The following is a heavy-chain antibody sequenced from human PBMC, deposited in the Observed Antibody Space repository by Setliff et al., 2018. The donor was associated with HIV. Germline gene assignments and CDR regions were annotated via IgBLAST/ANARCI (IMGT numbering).Heavy chain of an antibody. CDR3: ARGHYSSSSG. CDR2: ISRNSGSI. V-gene: IGHV3-9*01. CDR1: GFTFDDYA. J-gene: IGHJ4*02. Sequence: GGSLRLSCAASGFTFDDYAMHWVRQAPGKGLEWVSGISRNSGSITYADSVKGRFTISRDNAKNSLYLQMNSLRAEDTAVYYCARGHYSSSSGWGQGALVTVSS. D-gene: IGHD6-6*01.